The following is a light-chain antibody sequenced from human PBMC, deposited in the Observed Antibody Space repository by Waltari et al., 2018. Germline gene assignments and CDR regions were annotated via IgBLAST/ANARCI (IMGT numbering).Light chain of an antibody. Sequence: DIQMTQSPSIMSASVADRVTIPCRASQSIGGWLAWYQQKPGKAPNLLIYVTSILQSGVPSRFSGSGSGTEFTLTISSLQPDDFATYYCQQYQDYPWTFGQGTRVDI. CDR2: VTS. J-gene: IGKJ1*01. V-gene: IGKV1-5*03. CDR3: QQYQDYPWT. CDR1: QSIGGW.